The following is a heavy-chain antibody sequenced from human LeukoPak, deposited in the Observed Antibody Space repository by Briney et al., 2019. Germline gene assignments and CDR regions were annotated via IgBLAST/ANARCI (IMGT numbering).Heavy chain of an antibody. D-gene: IGHD2-21*02. Sequence: ASVKVSCKASGYTFTSYGISWVRQAPGQGLEWMGRIIPVLGVSNFAQKFEGRVTITADKSTNTAHMELRRLESADTAVYYCARVVGDCGGDCYPTTFDYWGQGTLVTVSS. CDR1: GYTFTSYG. J-gene: IGHJ4*02. CDR2: IIPVLGVS. CDR3: ARVVGDCGGDCYPTTFDY. V-gene: IGHV1-69*04.